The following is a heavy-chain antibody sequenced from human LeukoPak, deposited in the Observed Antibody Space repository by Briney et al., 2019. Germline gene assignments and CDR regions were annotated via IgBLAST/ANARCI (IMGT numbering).Heavy chain of an antibody. CDR2: ISSSSSYI. Sequence: GGPLRLSCAASEFTFSSYAMSWVRQAPGKGLEWVSFISSSSSYIYYADSVKGRFTISRDNAKNSLYLQMNSLRAEDTAVYYCAREGGNYDSSGYYGPNEHWGQGTLVTVSS. D-gene: IGHD3-22*01. CDR1: EFTFSSYA. V-gene: IGHV3-21*04. J-gene: IGHJ1*01. CDR3: AREGGNYDSSGYYGPNEH.